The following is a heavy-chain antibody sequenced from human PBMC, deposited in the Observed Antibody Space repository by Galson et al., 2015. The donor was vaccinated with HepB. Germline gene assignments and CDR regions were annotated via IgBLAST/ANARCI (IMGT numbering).Heavy chain of an antibody. CDR2: INPDSGGT. Sequence: SVKVSCTASGYSFSGKYMHWVRQAPGQGLEWMGWINPDSGGTHYAQNFQGRVTMTTDTSITTSYMELSRLRSDDTAMYYCARDSQGLRYFDNWGQGALVAVSS. D-gene: IGHD3-9*01. CDR1: GYSFSGKY. CDR3: ARDSQGLRYFDN. V-gene: IGHV1-2*02. J-gene: IGHJ4*02.